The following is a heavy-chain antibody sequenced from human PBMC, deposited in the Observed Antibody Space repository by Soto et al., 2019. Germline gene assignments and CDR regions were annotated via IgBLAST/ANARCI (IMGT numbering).Heavy chain of an antibody. CDR1: GFTFSDYY. Sequence: QVQLVESGGGLVRPGGSLRLSCAASGFTFSDYYMTWIRQAPGKGLEWVSYITGSTDYTNYADSVKGRFTISRDNVKNTLNLQMNGLRAEDTDVSYYAREYSYGMDVWGQGTTVTVSS. CDR3: AREYSYGMDV. CDR2: ITGSTDYT. V-gene: IGHV3-11*05. J-gene: IGHJ6*02.